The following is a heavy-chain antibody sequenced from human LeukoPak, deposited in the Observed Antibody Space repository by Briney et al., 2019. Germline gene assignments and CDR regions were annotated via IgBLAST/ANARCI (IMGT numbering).Heavy chain of an antibody. V-gene: IGHV1-2*02. CDR2: INPNSGGT. CDR3: ARSLYYYDSSGYLTYY. D-gene: IGHD3-22*01. Sequence: ASVKVSCKASGGTFSSYAISWVRQAPGQGLEWMGWINPNSGGTNYAQKFQGRVTMTRDTSISTAYMELSRLRSDDTAVYYCARSLYYYDSSGYLTYYWGQGTLVTVSS. J-gene: IGHJ4*02. CDR1: GGTFSSYA.